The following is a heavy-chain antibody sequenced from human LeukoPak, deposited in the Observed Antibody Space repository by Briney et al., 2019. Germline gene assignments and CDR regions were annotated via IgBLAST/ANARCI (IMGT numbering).Heavy chain of an antibody. D-gene: IGHD1-26*01. Sequence: PGGSLRLSCAASGFTFSSYWMSWVRQAPGKGLEWVANIKQDGSEKYYVDSVKGRFTISRDNAKNSPYLQMNSLRAEDTAVYYCAKDYRYSGSCHFDYWGQGTLVTVSS. CDR1: GFTFSSYW. CDR2: IKQDGSEK. J-gene: IGHJ4*02. V-gene: IGHV3-7*01. CDR3: AKDYRYSGSCHFDY.